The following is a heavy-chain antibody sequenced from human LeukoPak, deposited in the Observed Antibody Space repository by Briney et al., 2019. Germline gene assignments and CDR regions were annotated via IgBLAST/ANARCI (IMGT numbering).Heavy chain of an antibody. D-gene: IGHD6-25*01. CDR3: ARGSGKQLLVF. CDR2: INTNTGNP. CDR1: GYTLSTYA. J-gene: IGHJ4*02. V-gene: IGHV7-4-1*02. Sequence: ASVKVSCKASGYTLSTYAMNWVRQAPGQGLEWMGWINTNTGNPIYAQGFTGRFVFSLDTSASTVYLEISSLKAEDTGVYYCARGSGKQLLVFWGQGTLVTVSS.